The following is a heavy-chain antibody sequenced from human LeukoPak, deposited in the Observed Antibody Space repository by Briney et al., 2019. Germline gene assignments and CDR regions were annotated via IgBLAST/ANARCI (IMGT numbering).Heavy chain of an antibody. Sequence: SETLSLTCAVYGGSFSGYYWSWIRQPPGKGLEWIGEINHSGSTNYNPSLKSRVTISVDTSKNQFSLKMNSVTAADTAVYYCARHSDFWSGYYRRHFDFWGQGTLVTVSS. CDR1: GGSFSGYY. D-gene: IGHD3-3*01. J-gene: IGHJ4*02. CDR3: ARHSDFWSGYYRRHFDF. V-gene: IGHV4-34*01. CDR2: INHSGST.